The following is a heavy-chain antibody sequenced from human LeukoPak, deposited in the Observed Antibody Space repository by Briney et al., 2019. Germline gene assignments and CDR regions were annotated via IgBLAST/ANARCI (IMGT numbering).Heavy chain of an antibody. CDR3: ARVRSSTLYAFDI. V-gene: IGHV4-30-4*08. D-gene: IGHD6-13*01. CDR1: DGSISSGDYY. Sequence: SQTLSLTCTVSDGSISSGDYYWSWIRQPPGKGLEWIGYIYYSGSTYYNPSLKSRVTISVDTSKNQFSLKLSSVTAADTAVYYCARVRSSTLYAFDIWGQGTMVTVSS. J-gene: IGHJ3*02. CDR2: IYYSGST.